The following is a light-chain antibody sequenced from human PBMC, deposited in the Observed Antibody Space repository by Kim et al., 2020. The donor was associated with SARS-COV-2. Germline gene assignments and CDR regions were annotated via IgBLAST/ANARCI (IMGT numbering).Light chain of an antibody. Sequence: SAGERATPSCRASQSVSSSHSAWYQQKPGQAPRLIMYGASSRAIGIPDRFSGSGSGTNFTLTISRLEPEDFAVYYCHQYDTLPFTFGPGTKVDIK. CDR1: QSVSSSH. CDR3: HQYDTLPFT. J-gene: IGKJ3*01. CDR2: GAS. V-gene: IGKV3-20*01.